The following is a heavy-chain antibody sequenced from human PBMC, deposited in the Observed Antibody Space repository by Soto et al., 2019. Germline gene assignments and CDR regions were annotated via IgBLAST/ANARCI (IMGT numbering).Heavy chain of an antibody. V-gene: IGHV1-18*04. CDR2: ISAYNGNT. D-gene: IGHD2-2*01. CDR3: ARDMRCSSTSCYPSNDHTEYSYGMDV. Sequence: ASVKVSCKASGYTFTSYGISWVRQAPGQGLEWMGWISAYNGNTNYAQKLQGRVTMTTDTSTSTAYMELRSLRSDDTAVYYCARDMRCSSTSCYPSNDHTEYSYGMDVWGQGTTVTVSS. CDR1: GYTFTSYG. J-gene: IGHJ6*02.